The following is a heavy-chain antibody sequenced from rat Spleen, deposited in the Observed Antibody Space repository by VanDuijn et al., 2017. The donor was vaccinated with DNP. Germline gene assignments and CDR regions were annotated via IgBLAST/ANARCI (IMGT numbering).Heavy chain of an antibody. V-gene: IGHV5-22*01. CDR3: ARYSFRRVWDY. D-gene: IGHD1-11*01. J-gene: IGHJ2*01. Sequence: EVQLVESGGGLVQPGGSLKVSCAASGFTFSDYYMAWVRQTPARGLELVAYISYDGTSTYNGDSVRGRFTISRDNVKSILYLQMNSLRSEDMATYYCARYSFRRVWDYWGQGVMVTVSS. CDR1: GFTFSDYY. CDR2: ISYDGTST.